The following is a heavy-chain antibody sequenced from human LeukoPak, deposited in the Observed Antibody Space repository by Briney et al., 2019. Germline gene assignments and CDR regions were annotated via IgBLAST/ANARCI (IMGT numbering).Heavy chain of an antibody. D-gene: IGHD3-22*01. J-gene: IGHJ4*02. CDR1: GFTVSSNH. CDR3: ARGGIYDSSGY. CDR2: IYSGDST. Sequence: GGSLRLSCAASGFTVSSNHMSWVRQAPGKGLEWVSVIYSGDSTYYADSVKGRFTISRDNSKNTLYLQMNSLRADDTAVYYCARGGIYDSSGYWGQGTLVTVSS. V-gene: IGHV3-66*01.